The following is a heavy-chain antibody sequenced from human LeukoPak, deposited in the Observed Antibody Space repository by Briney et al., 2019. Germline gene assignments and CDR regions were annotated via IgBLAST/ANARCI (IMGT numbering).Heavy chain of an antibody. CDR3: ARDGAGGGGYDGYYFDY. CDR1: GFTFSSYA. CDR2: ISYDGRNK. J-gene: IGHJ4*02. D-gene: IGHD5-12*01. Sequence: PGRSLRLSCAASGFTFSSYAMHWVRQAPGKGLEWVAVISYDGRNKYYADSVKGRFTISRDNSKNTLYLQMNSLRAEDTAVYYCARDGAGGGGYDGYYFDYWGQGALVTVSS. V-gene: IGHV3-30*04.